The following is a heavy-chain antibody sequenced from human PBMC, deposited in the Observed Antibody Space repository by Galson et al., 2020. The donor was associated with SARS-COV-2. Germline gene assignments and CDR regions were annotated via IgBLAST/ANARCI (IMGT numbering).Heavy chain of an antibody. V-gene: IGHV4-39*07. Sequence: SETLSLTCTVSGGSISSSDRYWGWIRQPPGQGLEWIASIHYSGGRTYYNLSLKSRVTIFVDTSKNQFSLKLSSVTAADTAVYYCASWVVPAAMGWFDPWGQGTLVTVSS. J-gene: IGHJ5*02. D-gene: IGHD2-2*01. CDR3: ASWVVPAAMGWFDP. CDR2: IHYSGGRT. CDR1: GGSISSSDRY.